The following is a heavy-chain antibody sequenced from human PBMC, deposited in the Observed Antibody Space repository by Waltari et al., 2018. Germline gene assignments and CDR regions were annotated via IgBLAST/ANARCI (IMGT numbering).Heavy chain of an antibody. V-gene: IGHV1-69*12. CDR1: GGNVGRYA. D-gene: IGHD3-16*01. J-gene: IGHJ3*02. CDR3: ARRKLGEAFDI. CDR2: TIPIFGSP. Sequence: QVHLVQSGPEVKKPGSSVRVYCRPSGGNVGRYAITWVRQAPGQGLEWMGGTIPIFGSPMYAPKFQGRVSITADELTYTVYMELNSLRSDDTAIYYCARRKLGEAFDIWGQGTMVIVSS.